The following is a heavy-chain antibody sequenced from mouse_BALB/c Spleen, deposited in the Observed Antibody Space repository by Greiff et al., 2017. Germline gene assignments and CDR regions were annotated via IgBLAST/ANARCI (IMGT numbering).Heavy chain of an antibody. D-gene: IGHD4-1*01. J-gene: IGHJ4*01. Sequence: QVQLQQSGPGLVQPSQSLSITCTVSGFSLTSYGVHWVRQSPGKGLEWLGVIWSGGSTDYNAAFISRLSISKDNSKSQVFFKMNSLQANDTAIYYCARGGTGTWYAMDYWGQGTSVTVSS. CDR3: ARGGTGTWYAMDY. CDR1: GFSLTSYG. V-gene: IGHV2-2*02. CDR2: IWSGGST.